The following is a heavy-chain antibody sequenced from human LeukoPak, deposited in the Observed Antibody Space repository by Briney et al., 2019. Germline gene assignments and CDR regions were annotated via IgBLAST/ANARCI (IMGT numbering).Heavy chain of an antibody. CDR3: ARDLRPLAYYYDSSGLDY. J-gene: IGHJ4*02. Sequence: PGGSLRLSCAASGFTFSSYSMNWVRQAPGKGLEWVSYISSSSSTIYYADSVKGRFTISRDNAKNSPYLQMNSLRAEDTAVYYCARDLRPLAYYYDSSGLDYWGQGTLVTVSS. CDR2: ISSSSSTI. D-gene: IGHD3-22*01. CDR1: GFTFSSYS. V-gene: IGHV3-48*04.